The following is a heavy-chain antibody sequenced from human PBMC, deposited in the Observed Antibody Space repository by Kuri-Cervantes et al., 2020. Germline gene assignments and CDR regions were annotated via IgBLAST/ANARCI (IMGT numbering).Heavy chain of an antibody. J-gene: IGHJ3*01. CDR2: ISSSSSYI. Sequence: ETLSLTCATSGFTFSSYGMHWVRQAPGKGLEWVSSISSSSSYIYYADSVKGRFTISRDNAKNTMYLQMNSLRAEDTAVYFCAREVAVGNGALNVWGQGTRVTVSS. CDR1: GFTFSSYG. CDR3: AREVAVGNGALNV. V-gene: IGHV3-21*01. D-gene: IGHD2-15*01.